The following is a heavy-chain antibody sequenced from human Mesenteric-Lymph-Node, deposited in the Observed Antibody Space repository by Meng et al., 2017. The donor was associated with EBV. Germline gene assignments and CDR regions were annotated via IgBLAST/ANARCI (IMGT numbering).Heavy chain of an antibody. CDR2: IYHSGRT. CDR1: GGSITRTTW. J-gene: IGHJ4*02. V-gene: IGHV4-4*02. Sequence: QGRLQRPGPGLVKPSGTLSLTCTVSGGSITRTTWWNWVRQPPGKGLEWIGEIYHSGRTNCKPSLQSRVTMSVDKSQNHFSLKLTSVTAADTAVYYCAGASDISGYYGGLDYWGQGILVTVSS. D-gene: IGHD3-22*01. CDR3: AGASDISGYYGGLDY.